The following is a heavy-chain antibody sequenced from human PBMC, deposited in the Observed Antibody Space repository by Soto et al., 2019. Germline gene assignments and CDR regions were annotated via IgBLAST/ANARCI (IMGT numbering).Heavy chain of an antibody. CDR3: AKDEVSRKYVGHSLDV. CDR1: GFTFSNYG. J-gene: IGHJ6*02. CDR2: IWYDGSGQ. D-gene: IGHD2-8*01. V-gene: IGHV3-33*03. Sequence: QVQLVESGGGLVQPGRSLRLSCVVSGFTFSNYGMHWVRQAPGKGLAWVADIWYDGSGQRYAGSVQGRFTISRDNSKNTLYLQINSLRVEDTAVYYCAKDEVSRKYVGHSLDVWGQGVKVTVAS.